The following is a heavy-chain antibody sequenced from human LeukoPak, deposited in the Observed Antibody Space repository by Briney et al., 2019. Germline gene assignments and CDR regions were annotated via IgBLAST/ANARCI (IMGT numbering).Heavy chain of an antibody. V-gene: IGHV1-24*01. J-gene: IGHJ4*02. CDR1: GYTLTELS. CDR2: YDPADGET. D-gene: IGHD3-22*01. Sequence: ASAKVSCKVTGYTLTELSMHWVRQAPGKGLEWMGGYDPADGETIYAQKFQGRVTMTEDTSTDTAYMELSSLRSEDTAVYYCATQLSSGWPLRHLPFDYWGQGTLVTVSS. CDR3: ATQLSSGWPLRHLPFDY.